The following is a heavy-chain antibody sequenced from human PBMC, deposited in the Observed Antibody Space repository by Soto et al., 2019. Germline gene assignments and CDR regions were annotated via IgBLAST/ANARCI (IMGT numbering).Heavy chain of an antibody. Sequence: EVQLLESGGGLAQPGGSLRLSCAASGFRFNNYAMSWVRQAPGKGLEWVSVISGSGDSTYYTDSVKGRFTISRDNAKNSLELQMNSLRADDMAVYNCANSTIFRREESFNYYYMDVWGKGTTVTVCS. J-gene: IGHJ6*03. CDR1: GFRFNNYA. V-gene: IGHV3-23*01. CDR2: ISGSGDST. D-gene: IGHD3-10*01. CDR3: ANSTIFRREESFNYYYMDV.